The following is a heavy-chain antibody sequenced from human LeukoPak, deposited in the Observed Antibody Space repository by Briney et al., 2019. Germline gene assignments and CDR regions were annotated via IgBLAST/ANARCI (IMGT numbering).Heavy chain of an antibody. CDR1: GGTFSSYA. CDR3: ARDREQQLFER. V-gene: IGHV1-69*13. D-gene: IGHD6-13*01. J-gene: IGHJ5*02. Sequence: AASVKVSCKASGGTFSSYAISWVRQAPGQGLEWMGGIIPIFGTANYAQKFQGRVTITADESTSTAYMELSSVRSEDTAVYYCARDREQQLFERWGQGTLVTVSS. CDR2: IIPIFGTA.